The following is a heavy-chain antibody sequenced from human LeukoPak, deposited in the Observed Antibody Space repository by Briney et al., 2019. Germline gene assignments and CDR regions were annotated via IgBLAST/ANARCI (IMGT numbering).Heavy chain of an antibody. D-gene: IGHD6-13*01. CDR1: GRTFSSYA. V-gene: IGHV1-69*04. CDR2: IIPILGIA. Sequence: GPSVKFLCNASGRTFSSYAILWARHAPGQGLEWMGRIIPILGIANYAQKFQGRVTITADKSTSTAYMELSSLRSEDTAVYYCASNIAAAGNLWGQGTLVTVSS. J-gene: IGHJ4*02. CDR3: ASNIAAAGNL.